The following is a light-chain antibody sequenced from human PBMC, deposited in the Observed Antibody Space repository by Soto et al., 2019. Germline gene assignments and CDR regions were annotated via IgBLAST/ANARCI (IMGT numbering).Light chain of an antibody. V-gene: IGLV2-8*01. CDR2: DVS. Sequence: QSALTQPPSASGSPGQSVTISCTGTSSDIGRYNYVSWYQQHPGKAPKLMIYDVSKRPSGVPDRFSGSKSGNTASLTVSGLQAEDEADYSCSSYAGSNNLVFGGGTKVTVL. CDR3: SSYAGSNNLV. CDR1: SSDIGRYNY. J-gene: IGLJ2*01.